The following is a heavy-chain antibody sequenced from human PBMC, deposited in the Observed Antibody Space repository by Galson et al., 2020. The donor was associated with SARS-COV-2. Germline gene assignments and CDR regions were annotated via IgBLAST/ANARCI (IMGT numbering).Heavy chain of an antibody. Sequence: ASVKVSCKASGYTFTSYGISWVRQAPGQGLEWMGWISAYNGNTNYAQKLQGRVTMTTDTSTSTAYMELSSLRSEDTAVYYCARGRYSGYDRSLYYYYYGMDVWGQGTTVTVSS. J-gene: IGHJ6*02. CDR3: ARGRYSGYDRSLYYYYYGMDV. CDR1: GYTFTSYG. CDR2: ISAYNGNT. D-gene: IGHD5-12*01. V-gene: IGHV1-18*01.